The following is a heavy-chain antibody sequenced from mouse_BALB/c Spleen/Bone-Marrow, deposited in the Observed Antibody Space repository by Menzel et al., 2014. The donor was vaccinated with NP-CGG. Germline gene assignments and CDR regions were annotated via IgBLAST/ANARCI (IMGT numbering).Heavy chain of an antibody. CDR2: INPEGNTI. Sequence: EVKLMESGGGLVQPGGSLKLSCAASGFDFSRYWMSWVRQAPGKGLQWIGEINPEGNTIKYTPSLKDKFIISRDNAKNTLYLQMSKVRSEDTALYCCARLGYYGWFAYWGQGTLVTVSA. D-gene: IGHD2-3*01. J-gene: IGHJ3*01. CDR1: GFDFSRYW. V-gene: IGHV4-1*02. CDR3: ARLGYYGWFAY.